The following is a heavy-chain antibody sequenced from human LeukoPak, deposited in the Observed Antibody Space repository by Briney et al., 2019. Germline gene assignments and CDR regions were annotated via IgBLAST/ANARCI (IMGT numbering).Heavy chain of an antibody. V-gene: IGHV3-21*01. CDR3: ARETLGYCSGGSCTRYYYYYMDV. D-gene: IGHD2-15*01. J-gene: IGHJ6*03. CDR1: GFTFSSYS. CDR2: ISTSSSYI. Sequence: GGSLRLSCAASGFTFSSYSMNWVRQAPGKGLEWVSSISTSSSYIYYADSVKGRFTISRDNAKNSLYLQMNSLRAEDTAVYYCARETLGYCSGGSCTRYYYYYMDVWGKGTTVTISS.